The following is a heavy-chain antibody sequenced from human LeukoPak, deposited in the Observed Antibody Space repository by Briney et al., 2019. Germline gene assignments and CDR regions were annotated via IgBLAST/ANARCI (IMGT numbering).Heavy chain of an antibody. CDR3: ARDRIAGPGTTEY. Sequence: GSLRLSCAASGFTFSSYGMNWVRQAPGKGLEWIGEIWHSGNTNYNPPLKGRVTISVDKSKNQFSLKLISVTAADTAVYYCARDRIAGPGTTEYWGQGTLVTVSS. V-gene: IGHV4-4*02. D-gene: IGHD6-13*01. CDR1: GFTFSSYG. J-gene: IGHJ4*02. CDR2: IWHSGNT.